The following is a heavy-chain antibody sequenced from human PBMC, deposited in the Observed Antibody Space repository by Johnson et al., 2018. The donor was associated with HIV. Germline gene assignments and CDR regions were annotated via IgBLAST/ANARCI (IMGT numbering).Heavy chain of an antibody. V-gene: IGHV3-66*01. CDR2: IYSGGST. CDR1: GFTVSSNY. CDR3: ARSQVAATSGGAFDI. J-gene: IGHJ3*02. Sequence: VQLVESGGGLVQPGGSLRLYCAASGFTVSSNYMSWVRQAPGKGLEWVSVIYSGGSTYYADSVKGRFTISRDNSKNTLYLQMNSLRAEDTAVYYCARSQVAATSGGAFDIWGQGTMVTVSS. D-gene: IGHD2-15*01.